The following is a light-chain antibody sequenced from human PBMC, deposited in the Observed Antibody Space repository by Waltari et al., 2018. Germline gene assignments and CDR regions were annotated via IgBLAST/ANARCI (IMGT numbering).Light chain of an antibody. V-gene: IGKV1-39*01. CDR1: QTINTF. J-gene: IGKJ1*01. CDR2: AAS. Sequence: DIQMTQYPSSLSASVGYRVTITCRASQTINTFLNWYQEKPGKAPKLLIYAASSLQTGVPARFSGSGSGTEFTLTISSLLPEDFATYYCQQSYSIFWTFGQGTKVEIK. CDR3: QQSYSIFWT.